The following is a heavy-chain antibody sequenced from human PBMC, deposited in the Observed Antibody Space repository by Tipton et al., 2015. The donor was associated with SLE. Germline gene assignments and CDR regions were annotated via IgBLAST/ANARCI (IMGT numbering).Heavy chain of an antibody. D-gene: IGHD3-16*01. CDR1: GDSISSYY. J-gene: IGHJ4*02. CDR3: TRGGDRWTTHDY. CDR2: IYNTGST. Sequence: TLSLTCIVYGDSISSYYWSRIRQPPGKGLEWIGYIYNTGSTNYNPSLQSRVTISIDTSKNLFSLKLNSVTAADTAIYYCTRGGDRWTTHDYWGQGTLVTVSS. V-gene: IGHV4-59*01.